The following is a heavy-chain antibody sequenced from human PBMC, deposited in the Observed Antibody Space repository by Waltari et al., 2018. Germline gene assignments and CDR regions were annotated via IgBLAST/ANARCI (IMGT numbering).Heavy chain of an antibody. CDR3: ARGVGSMVATYGFDY. Sequence: QVQLVQSGAEVKKPGSSVKVSCKASGGTFSSYAISWVRQAPGQGLEWMGGIIPIFGTANYAQKYQGRLTITTSDSTSTAYRVLSSLRSEETAVYYCARGVGSMVATYGFDYWGQGTLVTVSS. CDR1: GGTFSSYA. J-gene: IGHJ4*02. V-gene: IGHV1-69*05. CDR2: IIPIFGTA. D-gene: IGHD5-12*01.